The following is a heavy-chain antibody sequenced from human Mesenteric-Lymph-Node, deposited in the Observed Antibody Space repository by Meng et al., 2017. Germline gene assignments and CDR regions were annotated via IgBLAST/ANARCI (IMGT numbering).Heavy chain of an antibody. D-gene: IGHD3-16*01. J-gene: IGHJ3*02. CDR1: GGSISSSSYY. CDR3: ARVGGDDAFDI. CDR2: IYYSGST. Sequence: SETLSLTCTVSGGSISSSSYYWGWIRQPPGKGLEWIGYIYYSGSTNYNPSLKSRVTISVDTSKNQFSLKLSSVTAADTAVYYCARVGGDDAFDIWGHGTMVTVSS. V-gene: IGHV4-61*05.